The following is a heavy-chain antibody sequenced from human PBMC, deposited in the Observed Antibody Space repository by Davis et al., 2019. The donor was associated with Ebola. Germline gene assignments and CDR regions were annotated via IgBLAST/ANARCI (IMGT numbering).Heavy chain of an antibody. CDR3: AKGTLSVVVPAAIGWLDP. D-gene: IGHD2-2*02. J-gene: IGHJ5*02. V-gene: IGHV1-18*01. Sequence: AASVKVSCKASGYTFTSYGISWVRQAPGQGLEWMGWISAYNGNTNYAQKLQGRVTMTWDTSTSTVYMELSSLRSEDTAVYYCAKGTLSVVVPAAIGWLDPWGQGTLVTVSS. CDR1: GYTFTSYG. CDR2: ISAYNGNT.